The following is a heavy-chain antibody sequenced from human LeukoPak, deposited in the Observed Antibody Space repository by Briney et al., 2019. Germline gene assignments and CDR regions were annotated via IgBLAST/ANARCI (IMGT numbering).Heavy chain of an antibody. CDR3: ARSDTAMAYYFDY. CDR2: IYYSGST. J-gene: IGHJ4*02. CDR1: GGSISSYY. V-gene: IGHV4-59*01. Sequence: SETLCLTCTVSGGSISSYYWSWIRQPPGKGLEWIGYIYYSGSTNYNPSLKRRVTISVATSKTQFSLKLSSVTAADTAVYYCARSDTAMAYYFDYWGQGTLVTVSS. D-gene: IGHD5-18*01.